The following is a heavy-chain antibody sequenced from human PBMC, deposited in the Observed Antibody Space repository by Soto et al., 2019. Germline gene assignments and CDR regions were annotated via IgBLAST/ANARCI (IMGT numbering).Heavy chain of an antibody. V-gene: IGHV4-59*01. CDR2: IYYSGST. CDR1: GGSISSYY. Sequence: QVQLQESGPGLVKPSETLSLTCTVSGGSISSYYWSWIRQPPGKGLEWIGYIYYSGSTNYNPSLNSRVTISVDTSKNQFSLKLSSVTAADTAVYYCARDGYSSGWYGGYYYYYGMDVWGQGTTVTVSS. J-gene: IGHJ6*02. CDR3: ARDGYSSGWYGGYYYYYGMDV. D-gene: IGHD6-19*01.